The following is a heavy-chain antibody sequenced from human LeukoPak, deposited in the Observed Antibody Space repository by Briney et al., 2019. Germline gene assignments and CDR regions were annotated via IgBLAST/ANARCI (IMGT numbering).Heavy chain of an antibody. CDR2: INSDGSNT. CDR1: GFTFNTYW. D-gene: IGHD3-22*01. CDR3: ARDMYYYDSSGYYYVDAFDI. Sequence: PGGSLRLSCAASGFTFNTYWMHWARQDPGKGLVWVSRINSDGSNTIYTDSVKGRFTISRDNAKNTLYLQMNSLRPEDTAVYYCARDMYYYDSSGYYYVDAFDIWGQGTMVTVSS. J-gene: IGHJ3*02. V-gene: IGHV3-74*01.